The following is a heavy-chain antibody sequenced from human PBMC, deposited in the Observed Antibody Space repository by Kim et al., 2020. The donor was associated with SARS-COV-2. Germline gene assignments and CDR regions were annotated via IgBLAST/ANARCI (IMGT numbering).Heavy chain of an antibody. Sequence: GGSLRLSCEASGFTFSSQSMSWVRRGSGKGLEWVASMKEDGSNIYYVDSVKGRFTISRDNDKNSLYLQMNTLRPEDTAVYYCAKGAVTRHDYCGQGALVIVST. CDR2: MKEDGSNI. J-gene: IGHJ4*02. CDR3: AKGAVTRHDY. CDR1: GFTFSSQS. V-gene: IGHV3-7*03. D-gene: IGHD3-3*01.